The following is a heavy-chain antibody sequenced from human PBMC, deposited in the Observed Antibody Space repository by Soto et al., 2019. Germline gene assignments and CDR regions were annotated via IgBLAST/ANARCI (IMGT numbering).Heavy chain of an antibody. CDR3: ARGPQSGNYFLSFFDY. CDR2: INVGNDNT. J-gene: IGHJ4*02. Sequence: QVQLVQSGAEVRKPGASVKVSCKASGYTFTNFTMHWVRQAPGQRLEWMGWINVGNDNTKYSQKFQGRVSITRDTSASTAYMELSSLRSEDMAMYYCARGPQSGNYFLSFFDYWGQGTLVTVSS. CDR1: GYTFTNFT. D-gene: IGHD1-26*01. V-gene: IGHV1-3*01.